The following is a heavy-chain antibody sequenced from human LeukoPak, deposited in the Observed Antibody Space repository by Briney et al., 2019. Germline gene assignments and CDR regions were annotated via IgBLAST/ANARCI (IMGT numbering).Heavy chain of an antibody. CDR2: INPNSGGT. Sequence: ASVKVSCKASGYTFTGYYMHWVRQAPGQGLEWMGWINPNSGGTNYAQKFQGRVTMTRDTSISTAYMELSRLRSDDTAVYYCARGNSQGFDILTGYQDYWGQGTLVTVSS. CDR1: GYTFTGYY. V-gene: IGHV1-2*02. D-gene: IGHD3-9*01. J-gene: IGHJ4*02. CDR3: ARGNSQGFDILTGYQDY.